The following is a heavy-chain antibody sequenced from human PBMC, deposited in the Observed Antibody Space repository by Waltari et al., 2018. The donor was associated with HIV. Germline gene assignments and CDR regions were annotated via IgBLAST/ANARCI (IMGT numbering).Heavy chain of an antibody. D-gene: IGHD4-17*01. CDR3: AKDPSDYGASKGY. Sequence: EVQLLESGGGLVQPGGSLRLSCAASGFTFSSYAMSWVRQAPGKGLEWVSAISGGGGSTYYAAPVKGRFTISRDTSKNTLYLQMNSLRAEDTAVYYCAKDPSDYGASKGYWGQGTLVTVSS. CDR1: GFTFSSYA. V-gene: IGHV3-23*01. CDR2: ISGGGGST. J-gene: IGHJ4*02.